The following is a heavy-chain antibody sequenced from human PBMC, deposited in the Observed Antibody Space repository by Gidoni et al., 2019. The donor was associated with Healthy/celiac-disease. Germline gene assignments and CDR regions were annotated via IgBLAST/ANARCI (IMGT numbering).Heavy chain of an antibody. CDR1: GFTVSSNY. CDR3: AREGVVGATGTDY. V-gene: IGHV3-53*02. CDR2: IYSGGST. D-gene: IGHD1-26*01. J-gene: IGHJ4*02. Sequence: EVQLVETGGGLIQPGGSLRLSCAASGFTVSSNYMSWVRQAPGKGLEWVSVIYSGGSTYYADSVKGRFTISRDNSKNTLYLQMNSLRAEDTAVYYCAREGVVGATGTDYWGQGTLVTVSS.